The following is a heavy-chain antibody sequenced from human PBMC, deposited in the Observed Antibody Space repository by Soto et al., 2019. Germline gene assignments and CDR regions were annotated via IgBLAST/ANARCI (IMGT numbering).Heavy chain of an antibody. Sequence: LRLSCAASGFSFGSYALSWVRQAPGKWLEWVSTISGSDGKTFYADAVKGRFSISRDTSQSTLYLQMNSLRADDTAMYYCARWSYLDYWGQGTRVTVSS. V-gene: IGHV3-23*01. J-gene: IGHJ4*02. CDR3: ARWSYLDY. CDR2: ISGSDGKT. D-gene: IGHD3-3*01. CDR1: GFSFGSYA.